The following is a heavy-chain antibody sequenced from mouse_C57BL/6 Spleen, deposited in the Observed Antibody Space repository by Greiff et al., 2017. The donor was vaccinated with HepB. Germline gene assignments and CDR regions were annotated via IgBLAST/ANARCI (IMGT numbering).Heavy chain of an antibody. Sequence: LQESGAELVKPGASVKISCKASGYAFSSYWMNWVKQRPGKGLEWIGQIYPGDGDTNYNGKFKGKATLTADKSSSTAYMQLSSLTSEDSAVYFCARWAVVAYYFDYWGQGTTLTVSS. D-gene: IGHD1-1*01. J-gene: IGHJ2*01. CDR2: IYPGDGDT. V-gene: IGHV1-80*01. CDR3: ARWAVVAYYFDY. CDR1: GYAFSSYW.